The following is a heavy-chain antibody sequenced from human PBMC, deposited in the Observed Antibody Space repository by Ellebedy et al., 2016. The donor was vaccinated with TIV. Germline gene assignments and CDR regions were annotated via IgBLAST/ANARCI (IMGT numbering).Heavy chain of an antibody. CDR1: GYTFTSYG. V-gene: IGHV1-18*01. J-gene: IGHJ4*02. D-gene: IGHD1-14*01. CDR3: ARGQNRGCFDY. CDR2: ISAYNGNT. Sequence: AASVKVSCKASGYTFTSYGISWVRQAPGQGLEWMGWISAYNGNTNYAQKFQGRVTITRDTSASTAYMELSSLRSEDTAVYYCARGQNRGCFDYWGQGTLVTVSS.